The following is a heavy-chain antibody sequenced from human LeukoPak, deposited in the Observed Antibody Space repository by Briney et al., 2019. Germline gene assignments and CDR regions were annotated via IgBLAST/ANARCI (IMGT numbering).Heavy chain of an antibody. V-gene: IGHV1-24*01. CDR1: GYTLTQLS. CDR2: FDPEDGET. CDR3: ATLGYCSGGSCYGSKGAFDI. J-gene: IGHJ3*02. Sequence: GASVKVSCKVSGYTLTQLSMHWVRQAPGKGLEWMGGFDPEDGETIYAQTFQGRVTMTEDTSTDTAYMELSSLRSEDTAVYYCATLGYCSGGSCYGSKGAFDIWGQGTMVTVSS. D-gene: IGHD2-15*01.